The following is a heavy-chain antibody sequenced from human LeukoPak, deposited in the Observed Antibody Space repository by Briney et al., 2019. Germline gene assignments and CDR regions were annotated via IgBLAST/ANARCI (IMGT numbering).Heavy chain of an antibody. J-gene: IGHJ4*02. D-gene: IGHD6-13*01. V-gene: IGHV1-69*01. CDR3: ARDLRAAAGGDY. CDR1: GGTFSSYA. Sequence: SVKVSCKASGGTFSSYAISWVRQAPGQGLEWMGGIIPIFGTANYAQKFQGRVTITADESTSTAYMELSSLRSEDTAVYYCARDLRAAAGGDYWGQGTLVTVSS. CDR2: IIPIFGTA.